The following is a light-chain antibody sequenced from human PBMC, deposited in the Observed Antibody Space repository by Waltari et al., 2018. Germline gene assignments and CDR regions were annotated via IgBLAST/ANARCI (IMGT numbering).Light chain of an antibody. CDR2: MAS. J-gene: IGKJ1*01. CDR1: QNRDRL. Sequence: NQSPSTLSAFVGDKVTITCRASQNRDRLLAWYQQKPGKAPRLLIYMASNLESGVPSRFSGSGSGTEFTLTINSLQPDDFATYYCQQYINYWTFGQGTKVQ. CDR3: QQYINYWT. V-gene: IGKV1-5*03.